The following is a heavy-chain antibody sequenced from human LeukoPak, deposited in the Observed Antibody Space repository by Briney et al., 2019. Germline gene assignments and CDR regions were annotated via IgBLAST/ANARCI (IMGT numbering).Heavy chain of an antibody. CDR1: GYTFTGYY. CDR3: ARDPGGYSYGYDV. CDR2: INPNSGGT. Sequence: ASVKVSCKASGYTFTGYYMHWVRQAPGQGLEWVGWINPNSGGTNYAQKFQGWVTMTRDTSISTAYMELSRLRSDDTAVYYCARDPGGYSYGYDVWGQGTLVTVSS. D-gene: IGHD5-18*01. V-gene: IGHV1-2*04. J-gene: IGHJ4*02.